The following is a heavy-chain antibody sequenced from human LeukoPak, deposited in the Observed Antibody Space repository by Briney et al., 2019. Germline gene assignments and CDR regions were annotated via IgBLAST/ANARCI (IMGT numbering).Heavy chain of an antibody. Sequence: ASVNVSRKSSGYTFTSYGLSWVRQPPGQGLEWMGGIRAYNGNTNYAQKLQRRVTMTPDTSTSTAYMELRSLRSDDTAVYYCARDMVRGVSTPYYYYYMDGWGKGTTVTVSS. V-gene: IGHV1-18*01. CDR1: GYTFTSYG. D-gene: IGHD3-10*01. CDR3: ARDMVRGVSTPYYYYYMDG. CDR2: IRAYNGNT. J-gene: IGHJ6*03.